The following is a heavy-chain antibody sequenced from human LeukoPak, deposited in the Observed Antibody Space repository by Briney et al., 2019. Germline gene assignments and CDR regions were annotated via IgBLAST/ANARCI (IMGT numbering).Heavy chain of an antibody. Sequence: PGGSLRLSCAASGFTFSSYAMHWVRQAPGKGLEWVAVISYDGSNKYYADSVKGRFTISRDNSKNTLYLQMNSLRAEDTAVYYCARGRGVVTAMRYFQHWGQGTLVTVSS. D-gene: IGHD2-21*02. CDR3: ARGRGVVTAMRYFQH. CDR1: GFTFSSYA. J-gene: IGHJ1*01. CDR2: ISYDGSNK. V-gene: IGHV3-30*04.